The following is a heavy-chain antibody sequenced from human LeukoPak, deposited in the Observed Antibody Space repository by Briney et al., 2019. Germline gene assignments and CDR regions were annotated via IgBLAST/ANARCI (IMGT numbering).Heavy chain of an antibody. CDR1: GGTFSSYT. CDR2: IIPILGIA. Sequence: SVKVSCKASGGTFSSYTISWVRQAPGQGLEWMGRIIPILGIANYAQKFQGRVTITADKSASTAYMELSSQRSEDTAVYYCASGAGDQGGDYWGQGTLVTVSS. J-gene: IGHJ4*02. CDR3: ASGAGDQGGDY. V-gene: IGHV1-69*02. D-gene: IGHD7-27*01.